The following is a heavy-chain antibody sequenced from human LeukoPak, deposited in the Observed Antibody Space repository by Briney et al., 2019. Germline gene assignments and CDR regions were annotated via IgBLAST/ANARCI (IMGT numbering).Heavy chain of an antibody. D-gene: IGHD4-17*01. CDR1: GFTFSTFA. CDR3: ARDVTPYATENDAFDI. CDR2: IFPSGGEI. Sequence: GGSLRLSCVASGFTFSTFAMIWVRQPPGKGLEWVSSIFPSGGEIHYADSVRGRFTISRDNSKSILSLQMNSLRAEDTAVYYCARDVTPYATENDAFDIWGQGIMVTVSS. J-gene: IGHJ3*02. V-gene: IGHV3-23*01.